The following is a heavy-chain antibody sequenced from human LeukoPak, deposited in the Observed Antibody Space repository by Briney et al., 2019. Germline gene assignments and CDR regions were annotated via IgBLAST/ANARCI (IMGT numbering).Heavy chain of an antibody. CDR2: ISWNSGSI. CDR3: GTGGDSSGYYNPLDY. Sequence: GRSLRLSCAASGFTFDDYAMHWVRQAPGKGLEWVSGISWNSGSIGYADSVKGRFTISRDNAKNSLYLQMNSLRAEDTALYYCGTGGDSSGYYNPLDYWGQGTLVTVSS. CDR1: GFTFDDYA. J-gene: IGHJ4*02. D-gene: IGHD3-22*01. V-gene: IGHV3-9*01.